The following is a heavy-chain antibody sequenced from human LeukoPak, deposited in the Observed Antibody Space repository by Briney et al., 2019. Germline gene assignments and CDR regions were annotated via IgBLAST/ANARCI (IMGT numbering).Heavy chain of an antibody. J-gene: IGHJ6*02. CDR3: ARGGGLDV. CDR2: INHNGNVN. Sequence: GGSLRLSCAASGFTFSSYWMNWARQAPGKELEWVASINHNGNVNYYVDSVKGRFTISRDNAKNSLYLQMSNLRAEDTAVYFCARGGGLDVWGQGATVTVSS. V-gene: IGHV3-7*03. D-gene: IGHD3-16*01. CDR1: GFTFSSYW.